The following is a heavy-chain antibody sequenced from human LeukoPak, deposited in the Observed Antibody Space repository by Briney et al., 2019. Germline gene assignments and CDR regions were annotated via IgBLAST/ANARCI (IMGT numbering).Heavy chain of an antibody. CDR3: ARGRGGDILTGYYSHYFDY. D-gene: IGHD3-9*01. CDR2: IYYSGST. V-gene: IGHV4-31*03. CDR1: GGSISSGGYY. J-gene: IGHJ4*02. Sequence: SQTLSLTCTVSGGSISSGGYYWSWIRQHPGKGLEWIGYIYYSGSTCYNPSLKSRVTISVDTSKNQFSLKLSSVTAADTAVYYCARGRGGDILTGYYSHYFDYWGQGTLVTVSS.